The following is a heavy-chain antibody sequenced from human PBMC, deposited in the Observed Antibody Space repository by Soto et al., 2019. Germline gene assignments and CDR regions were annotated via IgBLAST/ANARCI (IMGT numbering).Heavy chain of an antibody. CDR1: GLTFTTSG. Sequence: GGSLRLSCEVSGLTFTTSGMHWISKPLGKGLEWLAVISYDGATQYYGDTVKGRFTISRDNSKNALFLHMGRLRAEDTAMYYCATKARVTNYLYYGMDVWGLGTTVTVSS. J-gene: IGHJ6*02. CDR2: ISYDGATQ. CDR3: ATKARVTNYLYYGMDV. D-gene: IGHD2-21*02. V-gene: IGHV3-30*03.